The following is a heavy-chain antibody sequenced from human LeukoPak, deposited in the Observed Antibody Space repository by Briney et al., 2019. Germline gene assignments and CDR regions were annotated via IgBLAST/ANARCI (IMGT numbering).Heavy chain of an antibody. CDR2: INTIGNA. Sequence: GGSLRLSCAASGFIISSNYMSWVRQAPGKGLEWVSVINTIGNAYYEDSVKGRLTISRDNSKNTLYLQMNSLRAEDTAVYYCARVVFPVTATPVLDHWGQGPLVTVSS. J-gene: IGHJ4*02. CDR1: GFIISSNY. CDR3: ARVVFPVTATPVLDH. D-gene: IGHD2-15*01. V-gene: IGHV3-66*01.